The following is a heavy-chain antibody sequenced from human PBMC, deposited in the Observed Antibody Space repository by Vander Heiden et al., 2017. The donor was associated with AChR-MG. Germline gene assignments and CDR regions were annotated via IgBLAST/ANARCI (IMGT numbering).Heavy chain of an antibody. D-gene: IGHD1-26*01. J-gene: IGHJ3*02. CDR3: AKSGGSYSGGAFDI. V-gene: IGHV3-30*18. CDR2: ISYDGSNK. CDR1: GFTFSSYG. Sequence: QVQLVESGGGVVQPGRSLRPSCAAPGFTFSSYGMHWVRQAPGKGLEWVAVISYDGSNKYYADSVKGRFTISRDNSKNTLYLQMNSLRAEDTAVYYCAKSGGSYSGGAFDIWGQGTMVTVSS.